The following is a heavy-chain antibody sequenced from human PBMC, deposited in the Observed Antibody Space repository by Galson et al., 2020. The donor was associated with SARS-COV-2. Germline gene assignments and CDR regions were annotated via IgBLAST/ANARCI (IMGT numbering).Heavy chain of an antibody. CDR2: IDVGSGKT. J-gene: IGHJ4*02. V-gene: IGHV1-58*01. Sequence: SVKVSCKTSGFTFTSYAVQWVRQARGQRLEWIGWIDVGSGKTHYAHNFQERATITRDMSTSTAYMELSSLRYEDTAVYYCAAFVARPVYWGQGTLVTVSS. D-gene: IGHD6-6*01. CDR1: GFTFTSYA. CDR3: AAFVARPVY.